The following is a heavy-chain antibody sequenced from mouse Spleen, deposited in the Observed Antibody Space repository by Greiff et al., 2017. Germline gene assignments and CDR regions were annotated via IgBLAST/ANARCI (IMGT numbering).Heavy chain of an antibody. CDR3: ARPGSSPAWFAY. D-gene: IGHD1-1*01. J-gene: IGHJ3*01. CDR1: GFTFSSYA. CDR2: ISSGGGNT. Sequence: EVNLLESGGGLVKLGGSLKLSCAASGFTFSSYAMSWVRQTPEKRLEWVATISSGGGNTYYPDSVKGRFTISRDNAKNTLYLQMSSLKSEDTAMYYCARPGSSPAWFAYWGQGTLVTVSA. V-gene: IGHV5-9*04.